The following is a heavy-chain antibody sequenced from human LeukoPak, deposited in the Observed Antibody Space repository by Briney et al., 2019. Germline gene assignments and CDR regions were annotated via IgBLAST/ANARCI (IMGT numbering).Heavy chain of an antibody. V-gene: IGHV3-74*01. J-gene: IGHJ4*02. CDR2: LNSDGSIV. Sequence: GGSLRLSCAASGFTSRNYWTHWVRQAPGKGLEWVSRLNSDGSIVNYVDSVRGRFTISRDNAKNTMYLQMNSLRVEDTAAYYCVFGLETGWWGQGTLVTVSS. D-gene: IGHD7-27*01. CDR1: GFTSRNYW. CDR3: VFGLETGW.